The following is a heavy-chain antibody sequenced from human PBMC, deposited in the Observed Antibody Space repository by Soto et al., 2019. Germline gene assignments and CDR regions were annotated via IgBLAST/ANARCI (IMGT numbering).Heavy chain of an antibody. D-gene: IGHD2-2*01. CDR3: ARGLPGYAIDAFDI. Sequence: EVQLVESGGGLVQPGGSLRLSCAASGFTFNTYSMNCVRQAPGKGPDWVSYISSTSSTIYYADSVKGRFTISRDNAKNSLYLHMNSLRTEDTAVYYCARGLPGYAIDAFDIWGQGTMVTVAS. CDR2: ISSTSSTI. V-gene: IGHV3-48*01. CDR1: GFTFNTYS. J-gene: IGHJ3*02.